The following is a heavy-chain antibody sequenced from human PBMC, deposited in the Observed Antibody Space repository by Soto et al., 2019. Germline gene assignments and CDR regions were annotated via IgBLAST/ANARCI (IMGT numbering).Heavy chain of an antibody. CDR2: INHSGST. Sequence: SETLSLTCAVYGGSFSGYYWSWVRQPPGKGLEWIGEINHSGSTNYNPSLKSRVTISVDTSKNQFSLKLSSVTAADTAVYYCARASAYRDWFDPWGQGTLVTVSS. CDR1: GGSFSGYY. J-gene: IGHJ5*02. V-gene: IGHV4-34*01. D-gene: IGHD6-25*01. CDR3: ARASAYRDWFDP.